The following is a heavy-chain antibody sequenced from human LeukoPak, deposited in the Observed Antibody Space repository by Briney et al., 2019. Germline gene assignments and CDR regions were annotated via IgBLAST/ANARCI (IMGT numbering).Heavy chain of an antibody. Sequence: SETLSLTCAVYGGSFSGYYWSWIRQPPGKGLEWVGEINHSGSTNYNPSLKSRVTISVDTSKKQFSLKLSSVTAADTAFYYCARYIVSYPHDSFDIWGQGTMVTVSS. CDR3: ARYIVSYPHDSFDI. CDR2: INHSGST. V-gene: IGHV4-34*01. J-gene: IGHJ3*02. CDR1: GGSFSGYY. D-gene: IGHD1-26*01.